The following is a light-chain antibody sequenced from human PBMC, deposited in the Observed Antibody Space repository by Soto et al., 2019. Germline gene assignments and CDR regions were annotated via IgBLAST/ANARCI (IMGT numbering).Light chain of an antibody. CDR3: MQGKHWPSWT. J-gene: IGKJ1*01. CDR2: KVS. V-gene: IGKV2-30*01. CDR1: QSLVYTDGNTY. Sequence: DVVMTQSPLSLPVTLGQPASISCRSSQSLVYTDGNTYLSWFQQRPGQPPRRLIYKVSNRESGVPDRLSGSGSGTDCTLKISRVEAEDVGVYYCMQGKHWPSWTVGQGTKVEIK.